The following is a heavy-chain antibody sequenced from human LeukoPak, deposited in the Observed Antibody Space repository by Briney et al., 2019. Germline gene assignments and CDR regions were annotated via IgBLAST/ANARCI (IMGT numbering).Heavy chain of an antibody. CDR3: ARDETNWGTFDY. CDR2: ISAYNGNT. J-gene: IGHJ4*02. D-gene: IGHD7-27*01. V-gene: IGHV1-18*01. Sequence: ASVKASCKASGYTFTSYGISWVRQAPGQGLEWMGWISAYNGNTNYAQKLQGRVTMTTDTSTSTAYMELRSLRSDDTAVYYCARDETNWGTFDYWGQGTLVTVSS. CDR1: GYTFTSYG.